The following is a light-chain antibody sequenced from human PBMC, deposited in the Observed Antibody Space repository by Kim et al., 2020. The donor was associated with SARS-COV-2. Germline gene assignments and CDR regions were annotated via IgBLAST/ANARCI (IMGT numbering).Light chain of an antibody. J-gene: IGKJ4*01. V-gene: IGKV1-9*01. CDR3: QQLNSYPRLT. CDR2: AAS. CDR1: QGISSY. Sequence: DIQLTQSPSFLSASVGDRVTITCRASQGISSYLAWYQQKPGKAPKLLIYAASTLQSGVPSGFSGSGSGTEFTLTISSLQPEDFATYYCQQLNSYPRLTFGGGTKVDIK.